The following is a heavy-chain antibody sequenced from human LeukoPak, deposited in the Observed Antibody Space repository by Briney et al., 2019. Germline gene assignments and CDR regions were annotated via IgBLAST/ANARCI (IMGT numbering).Heavy chain of an antibody. J-gene: IGHJ4*02. D-gene: IGHD4-17*01. Sequence: GESLKISLKGSGYMFTNYWIGWVRQMPWKGLEWMGIINPGDSDTRYSPSFQGQVTISADKSISTAYLQWSSLKASDTAMYYCASGDYGDTSITFDYWGQGTLVTVSS. CDR2: INPGDSDT. CDR3: ASGDYGDTSITFDY. V-gene: IGHV5-51*01. CDR1: GYMFTNYW.